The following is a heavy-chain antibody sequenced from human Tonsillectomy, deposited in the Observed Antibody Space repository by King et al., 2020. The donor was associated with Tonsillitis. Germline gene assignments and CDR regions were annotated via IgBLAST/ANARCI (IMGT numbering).Heavy chain of an antibody. CDR2: ISNIDDIT. CDR3: AKRFCANSGAFDY. V-gene: IGHV3-23*04. D-gene: IGHD4/OR15-4a*01. CDR1: GFTFSSYA. J-gene: IGHJ4*02. Sequence: EVQLVESGGGLVQPGESLRLSCAASGFTFSSYAMSWVRQAPGKGLELVSGISNIDDITYYTDSVKGRFTISRDISKNTLYLLMTSLRAEDTAVYYCAKRFCANSGAFDYWGQGTLVSVSS.